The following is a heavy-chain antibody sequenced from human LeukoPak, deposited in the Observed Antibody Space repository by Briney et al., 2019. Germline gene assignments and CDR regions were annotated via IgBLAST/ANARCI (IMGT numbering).Heavy chain of an antibody. CDR3: ARDGGYCSSTSCQPYNWFDP. CDR1: GGTFSSYA. D-gene: IGHD2-2*01. CDR2: IIPIFGTA. J-gene: IGHJ5*02. Sequence: SVKVSCKASGGTFSSYAISWVRQAPGQGLEWMGGIIPIFGTANYAQKFQGRVTITADESTSTVYMELSSLRSEDTAVYYCARDGGYCSSTSCQPYNWFDPWGQGTLVTVSS. V-gene: IGHV1-69*13.